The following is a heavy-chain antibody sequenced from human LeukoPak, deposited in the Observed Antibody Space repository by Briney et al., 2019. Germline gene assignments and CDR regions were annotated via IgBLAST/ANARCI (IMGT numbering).Heavy chain of an antibody. D-gene: IGHD5-18*01. Sequence: ASVKVSCKASGYTFTSYAMNWVRQAPGQGLEWMGWINTNTGSPTYAQGFTGRFVFSLDTSVSTAYLQISSLKAEDTAVYHCARDSANTAMALLFDYWGQGTLVTVSS. J-gene: IGHJ4*02. CDR3: ARDSANTAMALLFDY. V-gene: IGHV7-4-1*02. CDR2: INTNTGSP. CDR1: GYTFTSYA.